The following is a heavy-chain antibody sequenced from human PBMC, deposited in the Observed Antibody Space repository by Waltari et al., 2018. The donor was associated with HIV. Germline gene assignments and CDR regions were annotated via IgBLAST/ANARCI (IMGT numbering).Heavy chain of an antibody. J-gene: IGHJ4*02. Sequence: EVQLVESGGGLVQHGGSLRLSCAASGFTFSNYTMNWVGQDPGKGLEWVSYMSRSSSSIFYAYSVKGRFTISRDNAKNSLYLQMNSLRVEDTAVYYCARDINGGWGYWGQGTLVTVAS. CDR1: GFTFSNYT. D-gene: IGHD7-27*01. V-gene: IGHV3-48*01. CDR3: ARDINGGWGY. CDR2: MSRSSSSI.